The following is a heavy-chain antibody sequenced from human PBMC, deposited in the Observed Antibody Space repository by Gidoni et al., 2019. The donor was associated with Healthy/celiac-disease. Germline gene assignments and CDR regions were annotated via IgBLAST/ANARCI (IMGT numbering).Heavy chain of an antibody. Sequence: QVQLQESGPGLVKPSQTLSLTCTVSGCATSSGGYYWSWIRQHPGKGLEWIGYIYYSGSTYYNPALKSRVTISVDTSKNQFSLKLSSVTAADTAVYYCARVLSPVKKHAFDIWGQGTMVTVSS. CDR1: GCATSSGGYY. CDR3: ARVLSPVKKHAFDI. D-gene: IGHD3-10*01. J-gene: IGHJ3*02. V-gene: IGHV4-31*03. CDR2: IYYSGST.